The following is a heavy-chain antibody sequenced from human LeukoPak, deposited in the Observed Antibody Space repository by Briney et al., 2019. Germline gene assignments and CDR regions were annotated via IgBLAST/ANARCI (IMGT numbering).Heavy chain of an antibody. Sequence: GGSLRLSCAPSGFTFSDYYMSWIRQAPGKGLKWVGRIKSKTDGGTTDYAAPVKGRFTISRDDSKNTLYLQMNSLKTEDTAVYYCTTDVVIAAAGTGAFDIWGQGTMVTVSS. J-gene: IGHJ3*02. CDR1: GFTFSDYY. D-gene: IGHD6-13*01. CDR2: IKSKTDGGTT. CDR3: TTDVVIAAAGTGAFDI. V-gene: IGHV3-15*01.